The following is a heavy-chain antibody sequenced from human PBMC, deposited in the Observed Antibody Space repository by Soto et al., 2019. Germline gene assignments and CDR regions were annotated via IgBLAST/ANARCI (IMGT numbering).Heavy chain of an antibody. CDR3: ARAHSQTYYGSGFDI. D-gene: IGHD3-10*01. Sequence: SVKVSCKASGGTFSSYTISWVRQAPGQGLEWMGRIIPILGIANYAQKFQGRVTITADKSTSTAYMELSSLRSEDTAVYYCARAHSQTYYGSGFDIWGQGTMVTVSS. CDR1: GGTFSSYT. V-gene: IGHV1-69*02. CDR2: IIPILGIA. J-gene: IGHJ3*02.